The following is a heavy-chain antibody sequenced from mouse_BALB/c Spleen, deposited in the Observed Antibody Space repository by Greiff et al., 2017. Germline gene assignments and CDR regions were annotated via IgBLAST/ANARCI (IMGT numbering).Heavy chain of an antibody. D-gene: IGHD4-1*01. CDR2: ISSGGGST. CDR3: ARGGNWYFDY. V-gene: IGHV5-12-1*01. Sequence: EVKVVESGGGLVKPGGSLKLSCAASGFAFSSYDMSWVRQTPEKRLEWVAYISSGGGSTYYPDTVKGRFTISRDNAKNTLYLQMSSLKSEDTAMYYCARGGNWYFDYWGQGTTLTVSS. J-gene: IGHJ2*01. CDR1: GFAFSSYD.